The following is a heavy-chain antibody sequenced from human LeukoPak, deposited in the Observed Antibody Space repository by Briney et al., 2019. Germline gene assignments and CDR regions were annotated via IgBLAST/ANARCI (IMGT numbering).Heavy chain of an antibody. CDR1: GGSISSGSYY. J-gene: IGHJ4*02. D-gene: IGHD7-27*01. CDR3: ARGLGIYGY. CDR2: IYTSGST. Sequence: SQTLSLTCTVSGGSISSGSYYWSWIRQPAGKGLEWIGRIYTSGSTNYNPSPKSRVTISVDTSKNQFSLKLSSVTAADTAVYYCARGLGIYGYWGQGTLVTVSS. V-gene: IGHV4-61*02.